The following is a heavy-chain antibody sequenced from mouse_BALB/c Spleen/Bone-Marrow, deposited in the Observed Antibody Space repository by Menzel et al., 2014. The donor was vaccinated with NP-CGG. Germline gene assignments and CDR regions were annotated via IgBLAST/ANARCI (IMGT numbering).Heavy chain of an antibody. J-gene: IGHJ2*01. CDR1: GFTFSSYA. V-gene: IGHV5-9-3*01. CDR3: ARHITTVVADY. Sequence: DVKLVESGGGLVKPGGSLKLPCAASGFTFSSYAMSWVRQTPEKRLEWVATISSGGSYTYYPDSVKGRFTISRDNAKNTLYLQMSSLRSEDTAMYYCARHITTVVADYWGQGTTLTVSS. CDR2: ISSGGSYT. D-gene: IGHD1-1*01.